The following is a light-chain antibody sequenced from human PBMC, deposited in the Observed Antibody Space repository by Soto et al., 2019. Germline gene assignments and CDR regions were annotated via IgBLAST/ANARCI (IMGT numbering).Light chain of an antibody. J-gene: IGKJ4*01. V-gene: IGKV1-39*01. CDR1: QSISSY. Sequence: DLQMTQSPSSLSASVGDTVTITCRASQSISSYLNWYQQKPGKAPKLLIYGASNLQSGVPSRFSGSGSGTDFTLTISSLQPEDFATYYCQQSYSTPPSFGGGTKVEIK. CDR3: QQSYSTPPS. CDR2: GAS.